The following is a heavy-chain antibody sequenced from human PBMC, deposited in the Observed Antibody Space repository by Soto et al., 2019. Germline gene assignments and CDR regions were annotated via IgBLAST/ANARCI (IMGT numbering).Heavy chain of an antibody. J-gene: IGHJ5*02. CDR3: AHKTYYDFWSGYYYNWFDP. CDR2: IYWNDDK. V-gene: IGHV2-5*01. Sequence: QITLKESGPPLVKPTQTLTLTCTFSGFSLSTSGVGVGWIRQPPGKALEWLALIYWNDDKRYSPSLKSRLTITKDTSKNQVVLTMTNMDPVDTATYYCAHKTYYDFWSGYYYNWFDPWGQGTLVTVSS. D-gene: IGHD3-3*01. CDR1: GFSLSTSGVG.